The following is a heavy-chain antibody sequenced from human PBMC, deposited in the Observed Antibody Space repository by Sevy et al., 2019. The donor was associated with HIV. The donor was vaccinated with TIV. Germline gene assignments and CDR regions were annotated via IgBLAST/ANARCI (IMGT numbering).Heavy chain of an antibody. Sequence: ASVKVSCKASGYTFNSFYIHWVRQAPGQGLEWMGWINPYSGGTHYAQKFQGRVTLTRDTSIGVAYMDLTSLRSNDTAVYYCVRDRFYGGDSVTFAGDFWGQGTLVTVSS. V-gene: IGHV1-2*02. D-gene: IGHD2-21*02. CDR1: GYTFNSFY. J-gene: IGHJ4*02. CDR2: INPYSGGT. CDR3: VRDRFYGGDSVTFAGDF.